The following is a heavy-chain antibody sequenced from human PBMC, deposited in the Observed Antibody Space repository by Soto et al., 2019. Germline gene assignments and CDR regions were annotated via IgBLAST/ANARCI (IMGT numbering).Heavy chain of an antibody. CDR1: GFIFSNYG. Sequence: GGSLRLSCAASGFIFSNYGMHWVRQAPGKGLEWVAVIWYDGSNKYYADSLKGRFTISRDNSKNTLYLQMNSLKSEDPAIYYCARAQYSSSWYPFDYWGQGTLVTVSS. D-gene: IGHD6-13*01. CDR2: IWYDGSNK. J-gene: IGHJ4*02. V-gene: IGHV3-33*01. CDR3: ARAQYSSSWYPFDY.